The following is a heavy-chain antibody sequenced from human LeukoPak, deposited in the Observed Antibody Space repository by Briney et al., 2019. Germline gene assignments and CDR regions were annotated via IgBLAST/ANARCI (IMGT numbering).Heavy chain of an antibody. Sequence: GASVKVSCKASGGTFSSYAISWVRQAPGQGLEWMGGIIPIFGTANYAQKLQGRVTMTTDTSTSTAYMELRSLRSEDTAVYYCASIYCSSTSCYGPVDYWGQGTLVTVSS. J-gene: IGHJ4*02. V-gene: IGHV1-69*05. CDR2: IIPIFGTA. D-gene: IGHD2-2*01. CDR3: ASIYCSSTSCYGPVDY. CDR1: GGTFSSYA.